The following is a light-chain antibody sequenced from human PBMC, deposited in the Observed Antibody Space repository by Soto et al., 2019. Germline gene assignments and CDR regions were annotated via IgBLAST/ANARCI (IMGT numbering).Light chain of an antibody. CDR1: QSVRDN. CDR3: HQYGNSPQT. V-gene: IGKV3D-15*03. CDR2: GAS. J-gene: IGKJ1*01. Sequence: IVMTQSPATLSVSPGERATLSCRASQSVRDNLAWYQQKPGQAPRLLIYGASSRATGIPDRFSGSGSGTVFTLTINILEPDDFAVYYCHQYGNSPQTFGQGTKV.